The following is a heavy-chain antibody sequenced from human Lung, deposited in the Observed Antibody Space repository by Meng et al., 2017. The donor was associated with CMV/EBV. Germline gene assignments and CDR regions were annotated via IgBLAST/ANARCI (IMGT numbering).Heavy chain of an antibody. D-gene: IGHD5-12*01. CDR3: ARLAGGSGYEG. V-gene: IGHV3-30-3*01. CDR2: ISYDGSNK. CDR1: GFTFSSYA. J-gene: IGHJ4*02. Sequence: SXKISCAASGFTFSSYAMHWVRQAPGKGLEWVAVISYDGSNKYYADSVKGRFTISRDNSKNTLYLQMNSLRAEDTAVYYCARLAGGSGYEGWGQGTLVTVSS.